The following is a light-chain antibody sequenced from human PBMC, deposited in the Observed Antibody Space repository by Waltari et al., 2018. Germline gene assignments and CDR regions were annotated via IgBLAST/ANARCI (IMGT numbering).Light chain of an antibody. CDR1: KNINNW. CDR3: HPYHPSSRT. V-gene: IGKV1-5*03. CDR2: KAS. J-gene: IGKJ1*01. Sequence: DIQMTQSPSILSASVGYRVTITCRGSKNINNWWAWYQKKQGKVPNLLIYKASSLQIGVPSRFLGSGSGTEFTLTIRSLQPDDVATYYCHPYHPSSRTFGQGTKVNI.